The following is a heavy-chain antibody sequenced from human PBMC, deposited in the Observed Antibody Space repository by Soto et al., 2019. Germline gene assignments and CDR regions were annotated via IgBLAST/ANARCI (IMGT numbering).Heavy chain of an antibody. Sequence: ASVKVSCKASGYTFTGYYMHWVRQAPGQGLEWMGWINPNSGGTNYAQKFQGWVTMTRDTSISTAYMELSRLRSDDTAVYYCARGITMVRGVLLDAFDIWGQGTMVTGSS. J-gene: IGHJ3*02. CDR3: ARGITMVRGVLLDAFDI. CDR2: INPNSGGT. V-gene: IGHV1-2*04. D-gene: IGHD3-10*01. CDR1: GYTFTGYY.